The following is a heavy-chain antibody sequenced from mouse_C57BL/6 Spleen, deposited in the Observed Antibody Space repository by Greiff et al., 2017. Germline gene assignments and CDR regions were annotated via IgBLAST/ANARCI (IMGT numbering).Heavy chain of an antibody. CDR3: AREYQLTGTGFDY. D-gene: IGHD4-1*01. CDR1: GYTFTSYW. J-gene: IGHJ2*01. CDR2: IYPSDSET. Sequence: QVQLQQPGAELVRPGSSVKLSCKASGYTFTSYWMDWVKQRPGQGLEWIGNIYPSDSETHYNQKFKDKATLTVDKSSSTAYMQLSSLTSEDSAVYYCAREYQLTGTGFDYWGQGTTLTVAS. V-gene: IGHV1-61*01.